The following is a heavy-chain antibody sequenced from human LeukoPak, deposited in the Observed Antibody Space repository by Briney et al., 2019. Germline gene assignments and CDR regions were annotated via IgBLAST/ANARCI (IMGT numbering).Heavy chain of an antibody. J-gene: IGHJ3*02. D-gene: IGHD3-22*01. CDR2: ISSSSSTI. CDR1: GVTFSSYS. Sequence: PGGSLRLSCAGSGVTFSSYSMNWVRQAPGKGLEWVSYISSSSSTIYYADSVKGRFTISRDNSKNTLYLQINSLRAEDTAVYYCAKDAPYYYDSSGYGGAFDIWGQGTMVTVSS. CDR3: AKDAPYYYDSSGYGGAFDI. V-gene: IGHV3-48*01.